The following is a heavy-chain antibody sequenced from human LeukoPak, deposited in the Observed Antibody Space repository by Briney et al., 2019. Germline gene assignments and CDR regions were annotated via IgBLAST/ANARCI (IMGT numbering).Heavy chain of an antibody. CDR1: GFTFSSFG. CDR2: ISYAGSNK. V-gene: IGHV3-30-3*02. D-gene: IGHD2-21*02. J-gene: IGHJ3*02. Sequence: PGGSLRLSCVASGFTFSSFGMLWVRQAPGKGLEWVAIISYAGSNKFYADSVKGRFAISRDNSKNTLYLQMDSLRAEDTAVYYCAKTKVGTGLDALDIWGQGTMVTVSS. CDR3: AKTKVGTGLDALDI.